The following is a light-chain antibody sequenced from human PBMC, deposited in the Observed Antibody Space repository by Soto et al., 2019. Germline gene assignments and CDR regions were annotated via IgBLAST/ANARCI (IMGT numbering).Light chain of an antibody. V-gene: IGKV3D-15*01. CDR1: QSVRSN. CDR3: QQYYNWPPWT. Sequence: EIVMTQSPATLSVSPGERATLSCRASQSVRSNLAWYQQKPGQTPRLLIYSVSSRATGIPDRFSGSGSGTDFTLTISSLQSEDFAVYYCQQYYNWPPWTFGQGTKV. CDR2: SVS. J-gene: IGKJ1*01.